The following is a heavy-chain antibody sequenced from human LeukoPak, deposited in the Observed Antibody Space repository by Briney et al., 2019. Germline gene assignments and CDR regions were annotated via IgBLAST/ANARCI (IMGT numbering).Heavy chain of an antibody. V-gene: IGHV1-18*01. J-gene: IGHJ5*02. CDR1: GYTFTSYG. Sequence: GASVKVSCKASGYTFTSYGVSWVRQAPGQGLEWMGWISAYNGNTNYAQKLQGRVTMTTDTSTSTAYMALRSLRSDDTAVDYCARDTPTMVRGVITWFDPWGQGTLVTVSS. D-gene: IGHD3-10*01. CDR2: ISAYNGNT. CDR3: ARDTPTMVRGVITWFDP.